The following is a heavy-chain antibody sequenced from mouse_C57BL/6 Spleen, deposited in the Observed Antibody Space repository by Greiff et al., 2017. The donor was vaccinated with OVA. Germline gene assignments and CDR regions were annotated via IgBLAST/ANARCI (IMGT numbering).Heavy chain of an antibody. CDR2: ISSGGDYI. CDR1: GFTFSSYA. V-gene: IGHV5-9-1*02. D-gene: IGHD1-1*01. Sequence: EVQGVESGEGLVKPGGSLKLSCAASGFTFSSYAMSWVRQTPEQRLEWVAYISSGGDYIYYADTVKGRVTISRDNARNTLYLQMSSLKSEDTAMYYCTLVATRYFDVWGTGTTVTVSS. J-gene: IGHJ1*03. CDR3: TLVATRYFDV.